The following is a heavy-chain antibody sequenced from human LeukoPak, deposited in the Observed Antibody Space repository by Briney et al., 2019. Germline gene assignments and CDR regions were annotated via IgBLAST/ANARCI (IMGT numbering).Heavy chain of an antibody. CDR2: ISNSGSSI. CDR1: GFTFSSYA. J-gene: IGHJ6*02. V-gene: IGHV3-21*01. CDR3: ESEIYGMDV. Sequence: PGGSLRLSCAASGFTFSSYAMSWVRQAPGKGLEWVSAISNSGSSISYADSVKGRFTISRDNAKNSAFLQMNSLRVEDTAVYYCESEIYGMDVWGQGTTVTVSS.